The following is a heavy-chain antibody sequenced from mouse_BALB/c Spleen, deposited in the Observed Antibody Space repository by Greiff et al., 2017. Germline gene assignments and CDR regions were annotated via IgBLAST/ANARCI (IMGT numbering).Heavy chain of an antibody. V-gene: IGHV5-6-5*01. CDR3: ARGGYYDYYAMDY. CDR1: GFTFSSYA. Sequence: EVQRVESGGGLVKPGGSLKLSCAASGFTFSSYAMSWVRQTPEKRLEWVASISSGGSTYYPDSVKGRFTISRDNARNILYLQMSSLRSEDTAMYYCARGGYYDYYAMDYWGQGTSVTVSS. J-gene: IGHJ4*01. CDR2: ISSGGST. D-gene: IGHD2-3*01.